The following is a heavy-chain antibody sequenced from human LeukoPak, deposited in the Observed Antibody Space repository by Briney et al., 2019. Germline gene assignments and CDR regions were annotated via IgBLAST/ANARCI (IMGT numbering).Heavy chain of an antibody. CDR1: GGSISSSSSY. D-gene: IGHD2-8*01. J-gene: IGHJ4*02. V-gene: IGHV4-39*07. CDR2: IYYSGGT. CDR3: ARILIGGPTRLDY. Sequence: SETLSLTCTVSGGSISSSSSYWGWIRQPPGKGLEWIGSIYYSGGTYYNPSLKSRLTISVDTSKNYFSLRLNSVTAADTAVYYCARILIGGPTRLDYWGQGTLVTVSS.